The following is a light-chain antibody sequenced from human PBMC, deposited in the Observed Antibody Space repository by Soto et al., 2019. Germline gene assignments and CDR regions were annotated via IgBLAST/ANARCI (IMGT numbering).Light chain of an antibody. V-gene: IGKV1-12*01. Sequence: DIQMTQSPSSVTASVGDRVTISCRASQCVSTWLAWYQQKPGTAPKLLIYGAYRLHSGVPSRFSGSGSGTDFTLTISSLQPEDFATYLCQQAHSFPFTFGPGTKVD. CDR1: QCVSTW. CDR2: GAY. J-gene: IGKJ3*01. CDR3: QQAHSFPFT.